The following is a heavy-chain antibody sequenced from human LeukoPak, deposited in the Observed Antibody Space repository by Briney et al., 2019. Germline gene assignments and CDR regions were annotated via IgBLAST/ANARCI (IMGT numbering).Heavy chain of an antibody. CDR1: GFTFSSYG. D-gene: IGHD5-12*01. J-gene: IGHJ4*02. CDR3: ARDQGSGYDFAFDY. Sequence: GRSLRLSCAASGFTFSSYGMHWVRQAPGKGLEWVAVIWYDGSNKYYADSVKGRFTISRGNSKNTLYLQMNSLRAEDTAVYYCARDQGSGYDFAFDYWGQGTLVTVSS. V-gene: IGHV3-33*01. CDR2: IWYDGSNK.